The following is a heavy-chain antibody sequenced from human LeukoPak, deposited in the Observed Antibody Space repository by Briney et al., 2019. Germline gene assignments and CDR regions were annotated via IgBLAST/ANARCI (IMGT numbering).Heavy chain of an antibody. V-gene: IGHV1-69*04. J-gene: IGHJ4*02. D-gene: IGHD4-11*01. CDR1: GGTFSSYA. CDR2: IIPILGIA. Sequence: SVKVSCKASGGTFSSYAISWVRQAPGQGLEWMGRIIPILGIANYAQKFQGRVTITADKSTSTAYMELSSLRSEDTAVYYCARSVSKQYYFDYWGQGTLVTVSS. CDR3: ARSVSKQYYFDY.